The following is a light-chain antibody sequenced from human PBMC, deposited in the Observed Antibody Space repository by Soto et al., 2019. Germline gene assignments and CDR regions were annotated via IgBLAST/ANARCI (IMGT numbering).Light chain of an antibody. CDR3: QQSYSTPRT. V-gene: IGKV1-39*01. J-gene: IGKJ1*01. CDR1: QSISSY. Sequence: DIQMPQSPSSLSASVGDRVTITCRASQSISSYLNWYQQKPGKAPKLLIYAASSLQSGVPSRFSGSGSGTDFTLTIISLQPEDFATYYCQQSYSTPRTFGQGTKVEIK. CDR2: AAS.